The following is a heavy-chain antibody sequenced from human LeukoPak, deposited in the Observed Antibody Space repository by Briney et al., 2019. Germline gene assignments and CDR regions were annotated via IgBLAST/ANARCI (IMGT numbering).Heavy chain of an antibody. J-gene: IGHJ6*02. CDR1: GFTFSSYS. D-gene: IGHD3-22*01. CDR3: ARDKDSSGYYHYYYGMDV. V-gene: IGHV3-48*01. CDR2: ISSSSSTI. Sequence: GGSLRLSCAASGFTFSSYSMNWVRQAPGKGLEWVSYISSSSSTIYYADSVKGRFTISRDNSKNTLYLQMNSLRPEDTAVYYCARDKDSSGYYHYYYGMDVWGQGTTVTVSS.